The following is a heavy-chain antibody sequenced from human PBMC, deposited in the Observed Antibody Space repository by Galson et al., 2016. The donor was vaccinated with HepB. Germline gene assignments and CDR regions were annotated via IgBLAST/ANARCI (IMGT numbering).Heavy chain of an antibody. D-gene: IGHD6-19*01. CDR1: GGSIITYY. J-gene: IGHJ6*02. CDR2: SYYGGST. V-gene: IGHV4-59*08. CDR3: ASTSGWAREPYFYGLGV. Sequence: SETLSLTCTVSGGSIITYYWTWIRQSPGKGLEWIGYSYYGGSTNYNPSLRSRISISIDTSRKQFSLRLTSVTAADTAIYYCASTSGWAREPYFYGLGVWGQGTTGTVSS.